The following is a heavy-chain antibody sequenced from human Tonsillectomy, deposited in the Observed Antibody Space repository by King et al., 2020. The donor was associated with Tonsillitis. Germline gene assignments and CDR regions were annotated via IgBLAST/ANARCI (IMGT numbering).Heavy chain of an antibody. Sequence: VQLQESGPGLVKPSQTLSLTCTVSGGSISSGKYYWSWIRQPAGKGLEWIGRIYTSGSTNYNPSLKGRVTISVDTSKNQFSLKLSSVTAADTAVYYCARGYYDSSAHYDALDIWGQGTMVTVSS. CDR2: IYTSGST. D-gene: IGHD3-22*01. CDR1: GGSISSGKYY. CDR3: ARGYYDSSAHYDALDI. V-gene: IGHV4-61*02. J-gene: IGHJ3*02.